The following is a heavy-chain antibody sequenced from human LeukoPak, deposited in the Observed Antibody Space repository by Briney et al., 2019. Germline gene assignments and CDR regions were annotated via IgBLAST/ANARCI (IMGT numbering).Heavy chain of an antibody. Sequence: PGGSLRLSCAASGFTFISSGMHWVRQAPGKGLEWVAFIRYDGSNKYYADSVKGRFTMSKDNSKNTLYLQMNSLRADDTAVYYCAKGPSRTYDTSGYYYWGQGTLVTVSS. CDR1: GFTFISSG. J-gene: IGHJ4*02. CDR3: AKGPSRTYDTSGYYY. D-gene: IGHD3-22*01. CDR2: IRYDGSNK. V-gene: IGHV3-30*02.